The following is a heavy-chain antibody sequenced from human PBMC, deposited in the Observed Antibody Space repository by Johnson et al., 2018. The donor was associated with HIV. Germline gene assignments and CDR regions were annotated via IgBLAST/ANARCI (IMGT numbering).Heavy chain of an antibody. V-gene: IGHV3-30*02. CDR3: AKGMGQWLARGAFDM. CDR1: GFTFSSYG. CDR2: IRYDGSNK. D-gene: IGHD6-19*01. J-gene: IGHJ3*02. Sequence: QVQLVESGGGVVQPGRSLRLSCAASGFTFSSYGMHWVRQAPGKGLAWVAFIRYDGSNKYYADSVKGRFTISRDNSKNTLYLQMNSLRAEDTAVYYCAKGMGQWLARGAFDMWGQGTMVTVSS.